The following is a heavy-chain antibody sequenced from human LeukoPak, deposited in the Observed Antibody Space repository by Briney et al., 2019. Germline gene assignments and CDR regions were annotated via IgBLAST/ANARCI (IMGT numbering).Heavy chain of an antibody. D-gene: IGHD6-19*01. CDR1: GYTFTGCY. CDR3: ARGGAVARRAFDY. V-gene: IGHV1-2*02. J-gene: IGHJ4*02. Sequence: ASVKVSCKASGYTFTGCYMHWVRQAPGQGLEWMGWINPNSGGTNYAQKFQGRVTMTRDTSISTAYMELSRLRSDDTAVYYCARGGAVARRAFDYWGQGTLVTVSS. CDR2: INPNSGGT.